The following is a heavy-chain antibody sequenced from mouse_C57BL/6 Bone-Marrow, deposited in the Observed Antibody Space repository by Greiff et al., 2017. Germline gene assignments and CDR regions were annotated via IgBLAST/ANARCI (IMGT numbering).Heavy chain of an antibody. J-gene: IGHJ3*01. D-gene: IGHD1-3*01. CDR1: GYTFTSYW. Sequence: QVQLQQPGAELVRPGTSVKLSCKASGYTFTSYWMHWVKQRPGQGLEWIGVIDPSDSYTNYNQKFKGKATLTVDTSSSTAYMQLSSLTSEDSAVYYGARDPLYNSWFAYWGQGTLVTVSA. CDR2: IDPSDSYT. CDR3: ARDPLYNSWFAY. V-gene: IGHV1-59*01.